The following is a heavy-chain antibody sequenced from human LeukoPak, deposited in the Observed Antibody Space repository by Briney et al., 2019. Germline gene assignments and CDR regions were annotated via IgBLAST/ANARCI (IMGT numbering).Heavy chain of an antibody. CDR2: IYYSGST. V-gene: IGHV4-59*01. D-gene: IGHD4-17*01. Sequence: SETLSPTCTVSGGSIGSYYWSWIRQPPGKGLEWIGYIYYSGSTNYNPSLKSRVTISVDTSKNQFSLKLSSVTAADTAVYYCASGYYGTRTLAFDYWGQGTLVTVSS. CDR1: GGSIGSYY. CDR3: ASGYYGTRTLAFDY. J-gene: IGHJ4*02.